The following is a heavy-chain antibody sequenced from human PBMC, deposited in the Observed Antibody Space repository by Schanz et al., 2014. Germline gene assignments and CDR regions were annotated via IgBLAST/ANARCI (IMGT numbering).Heavy chain of an antibody. CDR3: ARAPPPYSSSPYYWYYGMDV. CDR1: GFTFSNYG. Sequence: VQLVESGGGVVQPGRSLRLSCEASGFTFSNYGMHWVRQAPGKGLEWVSYISNSGYTIYYADSVKGRFTISRDNAKNSLLLQRNSLRAEDTAVYSWARAPPPYSSSPYYWYYGMDVWGQGTTVTVSS. J-gene: IGHJ6*02. D-gene: IGHD6-6*01. V-gene: IGHV3-48*04. CDR2: ISNSGYTI.